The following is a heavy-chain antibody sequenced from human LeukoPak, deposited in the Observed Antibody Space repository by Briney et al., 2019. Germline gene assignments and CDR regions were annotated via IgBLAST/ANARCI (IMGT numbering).Heavy chain of an antibody. J-gene: IGHJ3*02. V-gene: IGHV4-34*01. CDR3: VRELQMELGAFDS. Sequence: PSETLSLTCAVYGGTLRGYYWSWVRQSSGGGLEWIGEIAHSGHTNYNYNPSLKSRFTISVDKSKHQFSLNLNSVTAADTAVYYCVRELQMELGAFDSWGQGTMVTVSS. CDR1: GGTLRGYY. CDR2: IAHSGHTNY. D-gene: IGHD1-1*01.